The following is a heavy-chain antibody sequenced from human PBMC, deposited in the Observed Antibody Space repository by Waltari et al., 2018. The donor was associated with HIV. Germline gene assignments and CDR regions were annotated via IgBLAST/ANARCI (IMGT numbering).Heavy chain of an antibody. J-gene: IGHJ6*02. D-gene: IGHD6-19*01. V-gene: IGHV4-39*07. CDR1: GGSISSSSYY. Sequence: QLQLQESGPGLVKPSETLSLTCTVSGGSISSSSYYWGWIRQPPGKGLEWIGSIYYSGSTYYNPSLKSRVTISVDTSKNQFSLKLSSVTAADTAVYYCAREGALLGSGWAYYYGMDVWGQGTTVTVSS. CDR2: IYYSGST. CDR3: AREGALLGSGWAYYYGMDV.